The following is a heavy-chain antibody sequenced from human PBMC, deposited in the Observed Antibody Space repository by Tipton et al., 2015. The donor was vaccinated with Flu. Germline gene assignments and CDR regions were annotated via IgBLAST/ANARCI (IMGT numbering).Heavy chain of an antibody. D-gene: IGHD3-22*01. Sequence: SLRLSCAASGFTFSSYWMHWVRQAPGKGLVWVSRINSDGSSTSYADSVKGRFTISRDNAKNTLYLQMNSLRTEDTAVYYCASHKVSSGYYYYYYGMDFWGQGTTVTVSS. V-gene: IGHV3-74*01. J-gene: IGHJ6*02. CDR3: ASHKVSSGYYYYYYGMDF. CDR1: GFTFSSYW. CDR2: INSDGSST.